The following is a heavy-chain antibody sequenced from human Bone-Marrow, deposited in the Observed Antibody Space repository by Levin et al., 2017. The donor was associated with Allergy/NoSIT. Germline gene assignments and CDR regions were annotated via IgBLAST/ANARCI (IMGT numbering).Heavy chain of an antibody. Sequence: GASVKVSCKASGGTFSSYAISWVRQAPGQGLEWMGGIIPIFGTANYAQKFQGRVTITADESTSTAYMELSSLRSEDTAVYYCARRQRPAAIDAFDIWGQGTMVTVSS. D-gene: IGHD1-14*01. CDR1: GGTFSSYA. CDR2: IIPIFGTA. J-gene: IGHJ3*02. CDR3: ARRQRPAAIDAFDI. V-gene: IGHV1-69*13.